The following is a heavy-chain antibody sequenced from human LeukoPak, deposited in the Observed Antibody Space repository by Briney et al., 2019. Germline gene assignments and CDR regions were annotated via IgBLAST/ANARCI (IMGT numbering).Heavy chain of an antibody. CDR3: AREEIVVLPDPPPAEYLLH. D-gene: IGHD2-2*01. J-gene: IGHJ1*01. CDR1: GFTFSSYA. Sequence: PGGSLRLSCAASGFTFSSYAMTWVRQAPGKGLEWVSSISSSGEYTYYIDPVKGRFTISRDSSKNTVYLQLANLRVDDTAIYYCAREEIVVLPDPPPAEYLLHWGQGTLVTVSS. V-gene: IGHV3-23*01. CDR2: ISSSGEYT.